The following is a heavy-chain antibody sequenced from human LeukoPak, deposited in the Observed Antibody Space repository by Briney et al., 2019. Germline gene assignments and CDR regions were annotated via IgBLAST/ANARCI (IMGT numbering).Heavy chain of an antibody. CDR1: GFTLSSYW. V-gene: IGHV3-74*01. J-gene: IGHJ4*02. CDR2: INNDGSTE. Sequence: GGSLRLSCEASGFTLSSYWMHWVRQAPGKGLVWVSRINNDGSTEHYADSEKGRFTISRDNAENTLYLQVNSLRAEDTAVYYCARGPETYYYDSSAYYWGQGTLVTVSS. D-gene: IGHD3-22*01. CDR3: ARGPETYYYDSSAYY.